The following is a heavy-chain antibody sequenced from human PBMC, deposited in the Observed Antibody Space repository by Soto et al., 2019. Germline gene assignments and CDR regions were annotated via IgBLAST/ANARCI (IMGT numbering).Heavy chain of an antibody. J-gene: IGHJ4*02. V-gene: IGHV3-7*01. CDR3: ARADYDSSGYFDY. Sequence: GGSLRLSCAASGFTFSSYWMSWVRQAPGKGLEWVANIKQDGSEKYYVDSVKGRFTISRDNAKNSLYLQMNSLRAEDTAVYSCARADYDSSGYFDYWGQGTLVTVSS. D-gene: IGHD3-22*01. CDR2: IKQDGSEK. CDR1: GFTFSSYW.